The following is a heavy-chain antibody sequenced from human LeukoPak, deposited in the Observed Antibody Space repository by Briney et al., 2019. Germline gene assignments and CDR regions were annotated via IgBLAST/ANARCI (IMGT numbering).Heavy chain of an antibody. Sequence: SETLSLTCTVSGGSISSSSYYWGWIRQPPGKGLEWIGSIYYSGSTYYNPSLKSRVTISVDTSKNQFSLKLGSVTAADTAVYYCARSPDYGDPGCWFDPWGQGTLVTVSS. V-gene: IGHV4-39*01. J-gene: IGHJ5*02. CDR1: GGSISSSSYY. D-gene: IGHD4-17*01. CDR2: IYYSGST. CDR3: ARSPDYGDPGCWFDP.